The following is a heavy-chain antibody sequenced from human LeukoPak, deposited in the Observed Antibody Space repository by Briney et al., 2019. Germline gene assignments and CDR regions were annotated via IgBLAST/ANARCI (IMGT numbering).Heavy chain of an antibody. J-gene: IGHJ4*02. CDR3: ARGIGESMVRGPGGYFDY. Sequence: SETLSLTRTVSGGSISSSSYYWGWIRQPPGKGLEWIGSIYYSGSTYYNPSLKSRVTISVDTSKNQFSLKLSSVTAADTAVYYCARGIGESMVRGPGGYFDYWGQGTLVTVSS. CDR1: GGSISSSSYY. CDR2: IYYSGST. D-gene: IGHD3-10*01. V-gene: IGHV4-39*01.